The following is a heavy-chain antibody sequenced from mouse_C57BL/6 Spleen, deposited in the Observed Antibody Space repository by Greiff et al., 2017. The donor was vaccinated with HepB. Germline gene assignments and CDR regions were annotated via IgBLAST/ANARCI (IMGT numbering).Heavy chain of an antibody. CDR2: ISDGGSYT. Sequence: DVQLQESGGGLVKPGGSLKLSCAASGFTFSSYAMSWVRQTPEKRLEWVATISDGGSYTYYPDNVKGRFTISRDNAKNNLYLQMSHLKSEDTAMYYCARDLSYGYDSWFAYWGQGTLVTVSA. CDR3: ARDLSYGYDSWFAY. D-gene: IGHD2-2*01. CDR1: GFTFSSYA. V-gene: IGHV5-4*01. J-gene: IGHJ3*01.